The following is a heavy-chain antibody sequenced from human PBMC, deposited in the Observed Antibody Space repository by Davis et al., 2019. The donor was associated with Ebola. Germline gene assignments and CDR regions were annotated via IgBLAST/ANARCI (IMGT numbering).Heavy chain of an antibody. D-gene: IGHD2-8*02. J-gene: IGHJ6*02. Sequence: GESLKISCSAAGFTFTSYWMSWVRQAPGKGLEWVSSISISSSYIYYADSVKGRFTISRDNAKNSLYLQMNSLRAEDTAVYYCARITGGVWYNYYYYGMDVWGQGTTVTVSS. V-gene: IGHV3-21*01. CDR3: ARITGGVWYNYYYYGMDV. CDR1: GFTFTSYW. CDR2: ISISSSYI.